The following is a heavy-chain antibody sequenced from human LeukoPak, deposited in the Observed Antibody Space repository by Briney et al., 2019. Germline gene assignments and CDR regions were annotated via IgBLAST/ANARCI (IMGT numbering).Heavy chain of an antibody. Sequence: SQTLSLTCAISGDSVSSNSADWNWIRHSPSRGLEWLGRTYYRSKWYNDYAVSVKSRITINPDTSKNQFSLQLNSVTPEDTAVYYCSHSGRSAAFDFWGQGTMVTVSS. CDR1: GDSVSSNSAD. J-gene: IGHJ3*01. V-gene: IGHV6-1*01. D-gene: IGHD1-26*01. CDR2: TYYRSKWYN. CDR3: SHSGRSAAFDF.